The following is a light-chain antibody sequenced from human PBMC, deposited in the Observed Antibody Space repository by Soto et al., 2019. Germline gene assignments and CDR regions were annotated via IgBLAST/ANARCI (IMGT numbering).Light chain of an antibody. CDR2: AAS. J-gene: IGKJ2*01. CDR3: QQSYSTPYT. V-gene: IGKV1-39*01. CDR1: QSISSF. Sequence: DIQMTQSPSSMSASVGDRVIITCRASQSISSFLNWYQQKPGKAPKLLIYAASSLQSGVPSRFSGSGSGTDFTLTIGSLQLEDFATYYCQQSYSTPYTFGQGTKFEI.